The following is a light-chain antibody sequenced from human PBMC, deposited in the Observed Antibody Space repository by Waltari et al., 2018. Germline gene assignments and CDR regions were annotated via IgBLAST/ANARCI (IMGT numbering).Light chain of an antibody. CDR3: QHRYNWPGRT. J-gene: IGKJ4*01. Sequence: DIALTQSPATPSLSPGERATLPCRASQDVSTYLAWYQHKPGQAPTPLIYDACDRATGIPARFRGSGSGTDLTLTISSLEPEYFAVYYCQHRYNWPGRTFGGGTRVEIK. CDR1: QDVSTY. CDR2: DAC. V-gene: IGKV3-11*01.